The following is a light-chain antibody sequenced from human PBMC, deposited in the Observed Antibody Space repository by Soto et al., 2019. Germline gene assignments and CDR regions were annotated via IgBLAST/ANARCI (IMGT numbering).Light chain of an antibody. V-gene: IGKV3-20*01. J-gene: IGKJ3*01. CDR1: QSVSSSY. CDR2: GAS. Sequence: EIVLTQSPGTLSLSPGERATLSCRASQSVSSSYLAWYQQKPGQAPRLPIYGASSRATVIPDRFSGSGSGTDFTLTISRLEPEDFAVYYCQQYGSSPFTFGPGTTVDIK. CDR3: QQYGSSPFT.